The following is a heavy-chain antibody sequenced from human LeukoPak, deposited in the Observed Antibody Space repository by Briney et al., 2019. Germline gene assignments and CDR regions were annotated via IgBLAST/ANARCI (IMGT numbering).Heavy chain of an antibody. Sequence: GGSLRLSCAVSGFTFSSYWMSWVRQAPGKGLEWLANIKHDGSERYYVDSVKGRFTISRDNAKNSLYLQVNSLRAEDTAVYFCARVGDHYNYYYYMDVWGKGTTVTVSS. CDR2: IKHDGSER. CDR3: ARVGDHYNYYYYMDV. CDR1: GFTFSSYW. J-gene: IGHJ6*03. V-gene: IGHV3-7*01. D-gene: IGHD3-10*01.